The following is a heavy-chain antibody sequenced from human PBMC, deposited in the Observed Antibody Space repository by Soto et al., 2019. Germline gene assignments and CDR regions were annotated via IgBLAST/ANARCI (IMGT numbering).Heavy chain of an antibody. D-gene: IGHD4-17*01. V-gene: IGHV3-23*01. CDR2: ISGSGGSA. CDR3: AKDDYGDYSTYEGDY. J-gene: IGHJ4*02. CDR1: GFTFSSYA. Sequence: EVQLLESGGGLVQPGGSLRLSCAASGFTFSSYAMSWVRQAPGKGLEWVSAISGSGGSAYYADSVKGRFTISRDNSKNTLYLQMNSLRAEDTAVYYCAKDDYGDYSTYEGDYWGQGTLVTVSS.